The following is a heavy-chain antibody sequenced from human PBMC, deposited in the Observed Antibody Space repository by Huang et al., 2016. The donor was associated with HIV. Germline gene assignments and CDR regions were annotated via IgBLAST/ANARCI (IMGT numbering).Heavy chain of an antibody. Sequence: EVQLVQSGAAVTKPGESLKISCKGSGYSFSTYWIGWVRQMPGKGLELMGIIFPGDSDTRYSPSFQGQVTISADKSISTAYLQWSSLKASDTAMYYCASTASYSGSYRGAFDIWGQGTMVTVSS. V-gene: IGHV5-51*03. CDR3: ASTASYSGSYRGAFDI. D-gene: IGHD1-26*01. CDR1: GYSFSTYW. J-gene: IGHJ3*02. CDR2: IFPGDSDT.